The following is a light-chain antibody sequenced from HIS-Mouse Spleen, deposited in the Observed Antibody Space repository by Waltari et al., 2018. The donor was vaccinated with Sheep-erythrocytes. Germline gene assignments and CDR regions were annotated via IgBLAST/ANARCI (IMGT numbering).Light chain of an antibody. V-gene: IGLV2-11*01. J-gene: IGLJ1*01. Sequence: QSALTQPRSVSGSPGQSVTISCTGTSSDVGGYNYVSWYQQHPGKAPQLRIYDVSKRPQGVPDRFSGSKSGNTASLTISGLQAEDEADYYCCSYAGSYNHVFATGTKVTVL. CDR1: SSDVGGYNY. CDR2: DVS. CDR3: CSYAGSYNHV.